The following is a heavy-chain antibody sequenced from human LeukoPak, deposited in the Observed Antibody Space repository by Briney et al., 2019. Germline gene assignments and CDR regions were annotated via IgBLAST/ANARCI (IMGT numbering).Heavy chain of an antibody. CDR2: IYYRGST. V-gene: IGHV4-39*01. J-gene: IGHJ5*02. Sequence: PSETLSLTCTVSTGSISSSSYYWGWIRQPPGKGLEWTGSIYYRGSTYYNPSLKSRVTISVDTSKNQFSLKLSSVTAADTAVYYCARRYSSSWYWFDPWGHGTLVTVSS. D-gene: IGHD6-13*01. CDR3: ARRYSSSWYWFDP. CDR1: TGSISSSSYY.